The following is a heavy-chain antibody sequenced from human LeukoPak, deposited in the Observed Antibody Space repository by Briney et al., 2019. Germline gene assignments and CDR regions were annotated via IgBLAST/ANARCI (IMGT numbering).Heavy chain of an antibody. CDR3: AREAAYYDSSGYYYEYFQH. V-gene: IGHV6-1*01. CDR1: GDSVSSNSAA. Sequence: SQTLSLTCAISGDSVSSNSAAWNWIRQSPSRGLEWLGRTYYRSKWYNDYAVSVKSRITINPDTSKNQFSLQLNPVTPEDTAVYYCAREAAYYDSSGYYYEYFQHWGQGTLVTVSS. CDR2: TYYRSKWYN. D-gene: IGHD3-22*01. J-gene: IGHJ1*01.